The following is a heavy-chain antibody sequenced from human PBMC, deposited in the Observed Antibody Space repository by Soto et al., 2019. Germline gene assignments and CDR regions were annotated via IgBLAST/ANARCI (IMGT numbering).Heavy chain of an antibody. J-gene: IGHJ4*02. Sequence: PGGSLRLSCAASGFTFSSYGMHWVRQAPGKGLEWVAVISYDGSNKYYADSVKGRFTISRDNSKNTLYLQMNSLRAEDTAVYYCAKVDDYGDYGAFDYWGQGTLVTVSS. CDR1: GFTFSSYG. CDR3: AKVDDYGDYGAFDY. V-gene: IGHV3-30*18. D-gene: IGHD4-17*01. CDR2: ISYDGSNK.